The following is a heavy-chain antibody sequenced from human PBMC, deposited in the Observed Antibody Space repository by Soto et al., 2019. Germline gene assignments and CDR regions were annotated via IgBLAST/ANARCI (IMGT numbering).Heavy chain of an antibody. CDR2: IGGLSGGT. Sequence: EVQLLESGGGSVQPGGALRLSCVASGCTFSTYAMSWVRQAPGKGLEWVSGIGGLSGGTDYADSVKGRLTISRDNSKNTLYLQMNSLRAEDTAVYFCAKVSILTESYHYYAMDVWGQGTTVTVSS. J-gene: IGHJ6*02. CDR1: GCTFSTYA. V-gene: IGHV3-23*01. D-gene: IGHD3-9*01. CDR3: AKVSILTESYHYYAMDV.